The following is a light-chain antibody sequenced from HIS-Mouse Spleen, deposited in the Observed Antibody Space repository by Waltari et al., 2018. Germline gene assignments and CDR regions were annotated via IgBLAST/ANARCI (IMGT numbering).Light chain of an antibody. CDR1: QSISSY. Sequence: DIQMTQSPSSLSASVGDRVTITCRASQSISSYVNWYQQKPGKAPKLLIYAASSLQSGVPSRFSGSGSGTDFTLTISSLQPEDFATYYCQQSYSTPGTFGQGTKVEIK. J-gene: IGKJ1*01. CDR2: AAS. CDR3: QQSYSTPGT. V-gene: IGKV1-39*01.